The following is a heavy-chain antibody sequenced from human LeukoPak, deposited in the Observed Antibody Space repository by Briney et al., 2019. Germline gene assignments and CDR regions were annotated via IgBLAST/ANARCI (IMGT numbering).Heavy chain of an antibody. CDR2: IYPGDSDT. Sequence: GESLKISCKVSGYIFTGYWIGWVRQMPGKGLQWMGIIYPGDSDTRYSPSFQGQVTISADKSISTAYLQWSSLKASDTAMYYCATSTVYCSSPSCPYYFYGMDVWGQGTTVTVSS. D-gene: IGHD2-2*01. CDR3: ATSTVYCSSPSCPYYFYGMDV. CDR1: GYIFTGYW. J-gene: IGHJ6*02. V-gene: IGHV5-51*01.